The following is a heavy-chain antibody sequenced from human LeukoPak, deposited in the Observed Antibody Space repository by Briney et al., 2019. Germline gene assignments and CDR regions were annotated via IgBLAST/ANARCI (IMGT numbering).Heavy chain of an antibody. J-gene: IGHJ5*02. CDR3: AREVGKDKSLVEMATITLRWFDP. CDR2: IIPILGIA. V-gene: IGHV1-69*04. Sequence: GASVKVSCKASGGTFSSYAISWVRQAPGQGLEWMGRIIPILGIANYAQKFQGRVTITADKSTSTAYMELSSLRSEDTAVYYCAREVGKDKSLVEMATITLRWFDPWGQGTLVTVSS. CDR1: GGTFSSYA. D-gene: IGHD5-24*01.